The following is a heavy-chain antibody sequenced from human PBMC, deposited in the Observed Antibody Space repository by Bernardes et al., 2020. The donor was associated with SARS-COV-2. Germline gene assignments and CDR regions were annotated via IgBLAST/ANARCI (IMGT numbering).Heavy chain of an antibody. J-gene: IGHJ4*02. D-gene: IGHD3-22*01. CDR3: AREAYDSSGYYVGGGDY. CDR1: GGSISSYY. Sequence: ETLSLTCTVSGGSISSYYWSWIRQPPGKGLEWIGYIYYSGSTNYNPSLKSRVTISVDTSKNTLYLQMNSLRAEDTAVYYCAREAYDSSGYYVGGGDYWGQGTLVTVSS. CDR2: IYYSGST. V-gene: IGHV4-59*12.